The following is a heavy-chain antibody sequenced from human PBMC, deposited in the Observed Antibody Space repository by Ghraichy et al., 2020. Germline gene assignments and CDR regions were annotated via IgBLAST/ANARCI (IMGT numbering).Heavy chain of an antibody. CDR2: IGAYSDNT. V-gene: IGHV1-18*01. D-gene: IGHD2/OR15-2a*01. CDR3: ARAGESTWHNYGLDV. Sequence: ASVKVSCKASGYTFTGYGITWVRQAPGQGLEWMGWIGAYSDNTNYARKLQGRVTMTTDTSTTTAYMELRTLRSDDTAVYYCARAGESTWHNYGLDVGGQGTTVTVSS. CDR1: GYTFTGYG. J-gene: IGHJ6*02.